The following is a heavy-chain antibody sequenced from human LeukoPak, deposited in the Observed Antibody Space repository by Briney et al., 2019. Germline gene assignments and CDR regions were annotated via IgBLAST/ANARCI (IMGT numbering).Heavy chain of an antibody. CDR1: GFTFSSYA. D-gene: IGHD3-9*01. J-gene: IGHJ5*02. CDR3: VLRYFDWS. V-gene: IGHV3-23*01. Sequence: LTGGSLRLSCAASGFTFSSYAMSWVRQAPGKGLEWVSGISGSGGSTHYADSVKGRFTISRDNSKNTLYLQMNSLRAEDTAVYYAVLRYFDWSWGQGTLVTVSS. CDR2: ISGSGGST.